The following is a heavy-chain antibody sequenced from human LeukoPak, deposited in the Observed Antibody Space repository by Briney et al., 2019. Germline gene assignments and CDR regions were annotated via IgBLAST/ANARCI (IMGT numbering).Heavy chain of an antibody. Sequence: PSETLSLTCTVSGGSISGYYWNWIRQPPGKGLEWIGYTYYSGSTTYNPSLKSRVTISVDTSKNQSSLKLSSVTAADTAVYYCARDPELATPYYYGIDVWGQGITVTVSS. CDR2: TYYSGST. J-gene: IGHJ6*02. CDR3: ARDPELATPYYYGIDV. CDR1: GGSISGYY. V-gene: IGHV4-59*01. D-gene: IGHD1-14*01.